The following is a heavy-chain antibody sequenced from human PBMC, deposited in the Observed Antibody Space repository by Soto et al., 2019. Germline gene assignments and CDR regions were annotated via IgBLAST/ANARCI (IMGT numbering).Heavy chain of an antibody. CDR3: ASNEYCISTSCYAASLFDY. D-gene: IGHD2-2*01. Sequence: QVQLVESGGGVVQPGRSLRLSCAASGFTFSSYAMHWVRQAPGKGLEWVAVISYDGSNKYYADSVKGRFTISRDNSKNTLYLQMSSLRAEDTAVYYCASNEYCISTSCYAASLFDYWGQGTLVTVSS. J-gene: IGHJ4*02. CDR2: ISYDGSNK. V-gene: IGHV3-30-3*01. CDR1: GFTFSSYA.